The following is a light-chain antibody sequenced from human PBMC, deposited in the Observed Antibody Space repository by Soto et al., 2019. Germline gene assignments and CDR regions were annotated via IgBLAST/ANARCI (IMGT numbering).Light chain of an antibody. CDR2: EAS. CDR3: QQYNSYST. Sequence: DIQMTQSPSTLSASVGDTVTITCRASQSLSNWLAWYQQKPGKAPKLLIYEASSLESGVSSRFSGSGSGTEFTLTISRLQPDDFAIYYCQQYNSYSTFGQGTKVEI. CDR1: QSLSNW. V-gene: IGKV1-5*03. J-gene: IGKJ1*01.